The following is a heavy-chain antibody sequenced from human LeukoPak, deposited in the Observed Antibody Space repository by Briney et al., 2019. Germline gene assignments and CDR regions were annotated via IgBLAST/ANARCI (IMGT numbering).Heavy chain of an antibody. CDR2: ISGSGGST. V-gene: IGHV3-23*01. CDR3: AAHYYDSSGYPDYFDY. Sequence: GGSLRLSCAASGFTFSSYAMSWVRQAPGKGLEWVSAISGSGGSTYYADPVKGRFTISRDNSKNTLYLQVNSLRAEDTAVYYCAAHYYDSSGYPDYFDYWGQGTLVTVSS. D-gene: IGHD3-22*01. CDR1: GFTFSSYA. J-gene: IGHJ4*02.